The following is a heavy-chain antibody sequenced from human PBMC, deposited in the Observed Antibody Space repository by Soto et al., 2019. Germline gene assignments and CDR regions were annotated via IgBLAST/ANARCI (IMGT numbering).Heavy chain of an antibody. CDR2: IYYSGST. Sequence: SETLSLTCTVSGGSISSYYWSWIRQPPGKGLEWIGYIYYSGSTNYNPSLKSRVTISVDTSKNQFSLKLSSVTAADTAVYYCAGVGYSYGANWFDPWGQGTLVTVSS. CDR1: GGSISSYY. J-gene: IGHJ5*02. D-gene: IGHD5-18*01. V-gene: IGHV4-59*01. CDR3: AGVGYSYGANWFDP.